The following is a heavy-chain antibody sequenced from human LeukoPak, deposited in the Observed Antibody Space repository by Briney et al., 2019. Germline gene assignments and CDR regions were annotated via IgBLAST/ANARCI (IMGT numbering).Heavy chain of an antibody. D-gene: IGHD1-1*01. Sequence: PGGSLRLSCAASGFTFSSYAMSWVRQAPGKGLEWVSSISGSGGSTDYADSVKGRFTISRDNSKNTLYLQMNSLRAEDTAVYYCAKRVSGTTFYWGQGTLVTVSS. CDR2: ISGSGGST. J-gene: IGHJ4*02. CDR1: GFTFSSYA. CDR3: AKRVSGTTFY. V-gene: IGHV3-23*01.